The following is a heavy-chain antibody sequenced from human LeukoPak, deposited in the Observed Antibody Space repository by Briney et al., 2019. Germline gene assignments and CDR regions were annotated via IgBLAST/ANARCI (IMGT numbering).Heavy chain of an antibody. CDR1: GFTFSSYW. J-gene: IGHJ4*02. CDR3: AKKEEVAVADTPLDY. D-gene: IGHD6-19*01. V-gene: IGHV3-7*03. CDR2: MNQDGSEK. Sequence: GGSLRLSCAASGFTFSSYWMSWVRQAPGKGPEWVANMNQDGSEKYYVDSVKGRFTISRDNAKNSLYLQMNSLRAEDTAVYYCAKKEEVAVADTPLDYWGQGTLVTVSS.